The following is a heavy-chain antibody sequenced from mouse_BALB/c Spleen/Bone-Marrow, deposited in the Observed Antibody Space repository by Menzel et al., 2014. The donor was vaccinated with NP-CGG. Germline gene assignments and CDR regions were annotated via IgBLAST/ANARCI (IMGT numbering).Heavy chain of an antibody. CDR1: GYSFTSYW. CDR3: TIYRFDEDAMDY. D-gene: IGHD2-14*01. CDR2: IYPGNSDI. Sequence: SGPVLARPGASVKMSCKASGYSFTSYWMHWVKQRPGQGLEWIGAIYPGNSDISYNQKFKGKAKLTAVTSASTAYRELSSLTNEDSAVYYCTIYRFDEDAMDYWGQGTSVTVSS. J-gene: IGHJ4*01. V-gene: IGHV1-5*01.